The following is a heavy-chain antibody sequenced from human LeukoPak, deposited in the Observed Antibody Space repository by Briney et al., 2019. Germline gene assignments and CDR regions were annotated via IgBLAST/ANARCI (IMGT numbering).Heavy chain of an antibody. J-gene: IGHJ4*02. D-gene: IGHD2-2*01. CDR3: AREYCSTTRCYMADY. V-gene: IGHV1-18*01. Sequence: ASVKVSCKASGYTFTSYGISWVRQAPGQGLEWMGWISGYNGNTNYAQKLQGRVTMTTGTSTSTAYMELRSLRSDDTAVYYCAREYCSTTRCYMADYWGQGTLVTVSS. CDR2: ISGYNGNT. CDR1: GYTFTSYG.